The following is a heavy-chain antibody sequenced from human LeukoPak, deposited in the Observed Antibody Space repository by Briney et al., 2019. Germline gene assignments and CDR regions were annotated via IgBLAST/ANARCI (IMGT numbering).Heavy chain of an antibody. Sequence: GGSLRLSCAASGFTFSSYEMNWVRQAPGKGLEWVSHISSSDSIMYYADAVKGRFTISRDNAKNSVYLQLNSLRAEDTAVYYWASGSLAAFYNGSSMDVWGHGTTVTVSS. CDR1: GFTFSSYE. CDR2: ISSSDSIM. J-gene: IGHJ6*02. D-gene: IGHD6-6*01. V-gene: IGHV3-48*03. CDR3: ASGSLAAFYNGSSMDV.